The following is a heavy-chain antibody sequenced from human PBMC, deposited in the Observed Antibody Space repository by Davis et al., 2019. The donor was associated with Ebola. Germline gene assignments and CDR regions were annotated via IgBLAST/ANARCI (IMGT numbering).Heavy chain of an antibody. CDR3: AKAGLAAGRGITMIRGVRRDHYYMDV. D-gene: IGHD3-10*01. J-gene: IGHJ6*03. CDR1: GFAFGNYA. V-gene: IGHV3-23*01. Sequence: PGGSLRLSCAASGFAFGNYAMTWVRQPPGKGLEWVSGISASGGNTYNVDSVKGRFTISRDNRKNTLYLQMNNLRAEDTAVYFCAKAGLAAGRGITMIRGVRRDHYYMDVWGKGTTVTVSS. CDR2: ISASGGNT.